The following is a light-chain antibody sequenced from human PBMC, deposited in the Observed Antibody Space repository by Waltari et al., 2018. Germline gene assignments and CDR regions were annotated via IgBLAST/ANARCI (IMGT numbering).Light chain of an antibody. CDR1: QSISSW. V-gene: IGKV1-5*03. CDR2: KTS. J-gene: IGKJ2*01. CDR3: QQYDTFPRT. Sequence: DIQMTQSPSTLSASVGDRVTITCRASQSISSWLAWFQQKPGKAPKLLIYKTSNLESGVPSRFSGSGSGTEFTLTISSLQPDDFATYFCQQYDTFPRTFGQGTKL.